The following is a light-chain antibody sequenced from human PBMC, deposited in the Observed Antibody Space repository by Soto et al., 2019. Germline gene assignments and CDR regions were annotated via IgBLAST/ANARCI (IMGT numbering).Light chain of an antibody. CDR1: QDISNY. J-gene: IGKJ2*01. CDR3: QQYDNFYT. V-gene: IGKV1-33*01. Sequence: DIQMTQSPSSLSASVGDRVTITCQARQDISNYLNWYQQKPGKAPKLLIYDASNLETGVPSRFSGTGSGTDFTFTISSLQPEDIATYYCQQYDNFYTFGQGTKLEIK. CDR2: DAS.